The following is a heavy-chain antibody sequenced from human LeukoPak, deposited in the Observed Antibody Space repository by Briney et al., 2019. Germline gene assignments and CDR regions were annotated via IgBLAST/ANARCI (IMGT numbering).Heavy chain of an antibody. CDR3: ARDQGGFDY. CDR1: GYTFTNNY. Sequence: ASVKVSCKASGYTFTNNYLHWVRQAPGQGLEWMGMIYPRDGSTSYAQNFQGRVTVTRDTSTTTVHMELRGLRSEDTAVYYCARDQGGFDYRGQGTVVTVSS. V-gene: IGHV1-46*01. J-gene: IGHJ4*02. CDR2: IYPRDGST.